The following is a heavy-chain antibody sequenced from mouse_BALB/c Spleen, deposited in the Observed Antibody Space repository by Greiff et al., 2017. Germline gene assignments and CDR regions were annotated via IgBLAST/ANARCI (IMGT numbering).Heavy chain of an antibody. J-gene: IGHJ1*01. CDR2: ISSGGST. CDR3: ARGGYGYYFDV. CDR1: GFTFSSYA. Sequence: EVQGVESGGGLVKPGGSLKLSCAASGFTFSSYAMSWVRQTPEKRLEWVASISSGGSTYYPDSVKGRFTISRDNARNILYLQMSSLRSEDTAMYYCARGGYGYYFDVWGAGTTVTVSS. V-gene: IGHV5-6-5*01. D-gene: IGHD2-2*01.